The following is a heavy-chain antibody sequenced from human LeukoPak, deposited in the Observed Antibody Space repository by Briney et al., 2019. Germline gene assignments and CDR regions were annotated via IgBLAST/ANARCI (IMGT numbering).Heavy chain of an antibody. D-gene: IGHD3-10*01. CDR2: ISSSGSTI. V-gene: IGHV3-48*03. CDR1: GFTFSSYE. J-gene: IGHJ4*02. CDR3: ARDELFYYGSGSYYNLGVDY. Sequence: PGGSLRLSCAASGFTFSSYEMNWVRQAPGKGLEWVSYISSSGSTIYYADSVKGRFTISRDNAKNSLYLQMNSLRAEDTAVYYCARDELFYYGSGSYYNLGVDYWGQGTLVTVSS.